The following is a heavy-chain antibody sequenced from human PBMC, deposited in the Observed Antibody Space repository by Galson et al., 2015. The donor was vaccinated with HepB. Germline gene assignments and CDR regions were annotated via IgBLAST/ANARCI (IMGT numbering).Heavy chain of an antibody. J-gene: IGHJ4*02. Sequence: SVKVSCKASGGTLSSYAISWVRQAPGQGLEWMGGIIPIFGTANYAQKFQGRVTITADESTSTAYMELSSLRSEDTAVYYCAVHETCGGDCYRECYFDYWGQGTLVTVSS. CDR3: AVHETCGGDCYRECYFDY. CDR1: GGTLSSYA. CDR2: IIPIFGTA. V-gene: IGHV1-69*13. D-gene: IGHD2-21*01.